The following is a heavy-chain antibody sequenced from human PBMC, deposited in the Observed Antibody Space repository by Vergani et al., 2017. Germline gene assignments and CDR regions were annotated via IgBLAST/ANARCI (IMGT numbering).Heavy chain of an antibody. D-gene: IGHD1-7*01. CDR1: GFTFSSYA. CDR2: ISSNGGST. J-gene: IGHJ3*02. Sequence: EVQLVESGGGLVQPGGSLRLSCSASGFTFSSYAMHWVRQAPGKGLEYVSAISSNGGSTYYADSVKGRFTISRDNSKNTLYLQMSSLRAEDTAVYYCARDRGTVSPHADAFDIWGQGTMVTVSS. CDR3: ARDRGTVSPHADAFDI. V-gene: IGHV3-64D*06.